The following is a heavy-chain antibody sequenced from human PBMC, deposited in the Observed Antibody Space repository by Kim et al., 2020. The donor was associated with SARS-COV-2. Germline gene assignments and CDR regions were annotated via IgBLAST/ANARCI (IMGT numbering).Heavy chain of an antibody. CDR2: GIT. D-gene: IGHD3-16*01. CDR3: ARGAYAEDV. V-gene: IGHV3-66*01. Sequence: GITYYADSVKGRFTISRDNSKNALYLQMNSLRAEDTAVYYCARGAYAEDVWGQGTTVTVSS. J-gene: IGHJ6*02.